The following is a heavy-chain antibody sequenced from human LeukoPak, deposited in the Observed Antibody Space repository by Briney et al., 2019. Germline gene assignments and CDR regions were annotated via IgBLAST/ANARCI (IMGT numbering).Heavy chain of an antibody. CDR1: GGSISITSYY. V-gene: IGHV4-39*01. J-gene: IGHJ4*02. CDR2: IYKSGST. CDR3: ARLWGYSYGYLDY. D-gene: IGHD5-18*01. Sequence: SETLSLTCTVSGGSISITSYYCGWIRQPPGKGLEWIGSIYKSGSTYYNPSLKSRVTISVDTSKNQFSLKLSSVTAADTAVYYCARLWGYSYGYLDYWGQGTLVTVSS.